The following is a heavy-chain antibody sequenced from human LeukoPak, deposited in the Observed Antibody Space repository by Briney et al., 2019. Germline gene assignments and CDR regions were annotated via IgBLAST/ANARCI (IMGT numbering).Heavy chain of an antibody. V-gene: IGHV3-30*04. CDR2: ISYDGSNK. CDR1: GFTFSSYA. CDR3: ARVPDYYDSSGPLLY. D-gene: IGHD3-22*01. Sequence: PGRSLRLSCAASGFTFSSYAMHWVRPAPGKGLEGVAVISYDGSNKYYADSVKGRFTISRDNSKNTLYLQMNSLRAEDTAVYYCARVPDYYDSSGPLLYWGQGTLVTVSS. J-gene: IGHJ4*02.